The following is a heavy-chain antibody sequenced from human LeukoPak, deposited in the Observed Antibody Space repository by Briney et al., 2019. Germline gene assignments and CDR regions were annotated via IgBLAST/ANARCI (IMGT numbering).Heavy chain of an antibody. D-gene: IGHD5-18*01. CDR2: ISSSGVST. Sequence: GGSLRLSCAASGFIFSTYAMTWVRQGPGKGLEWVSVISSSGVSTYYADSVKGRFTISRDNSKNTMYLQMNSLRAEDTAVYYCAKDLSPGGYSYGFGGVAVHYWGQGTLVTVSS. CDR1: GFIFSTYA. V-gene: IGHV3-23*01. J-gene: IGHJ4*02. CDR3: AKDLSPGGYSYGFGGVAVHY.